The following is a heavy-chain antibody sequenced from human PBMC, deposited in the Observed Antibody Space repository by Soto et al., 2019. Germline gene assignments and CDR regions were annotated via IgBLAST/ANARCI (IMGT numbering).Heavy chain of an antibody. CDR2: ISHSGST. CDR1: GGSISSSNW. CDR3: AHYVTFRGFDY. D-gene: IGHD3-10*02. V-gene: IGHV4-4*02. Sequence: QVQLQESGPGLVKPSGTLSLTCAVSGGSISSSNWWTWVRQPPGKGLEWIGEISHSGSTNYNSSLKSRVTISLDKSKNQFSLKLSSVTAADTAVYYCAHYVTFRGFDYWGQGTLVTVSS. J-gene: IGHJ4*02.